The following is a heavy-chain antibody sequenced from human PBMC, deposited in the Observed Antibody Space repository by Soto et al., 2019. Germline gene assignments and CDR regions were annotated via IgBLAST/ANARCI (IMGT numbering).Heavy chain of an antibody. V-gene: IGHV3-23*01. CDR1: GFTFISYA. D-gene: IGHD3-3*01. J-gene: IGHJ6*03. CDR2: ISGSGGST. CDR3: ARSPGDFWSGYPLPYYYYYMDV. Sequence: GGSLRLSCAASGFTFISYAMSWVLQAPGKGLEWVSAISGSGGSTYYADSVKGRFTISRDNSKNTLYLQMNSLRAADTAVYYCARSPGDFWSGYPLPYYYYYMDVWGKGTTVTVSS.